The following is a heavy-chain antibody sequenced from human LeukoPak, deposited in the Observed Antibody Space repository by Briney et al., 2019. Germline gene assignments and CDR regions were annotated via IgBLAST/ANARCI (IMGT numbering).Heavy chain of an antibody. CDR3: ARHFPQKGGGITMVRGVRQPRGAFDI. CDR2: TFHSGNT. J-gene: IGHJ3*02. CDR1: GHSIRSAYS. V-gene: IGHV4-38-2*02. D-gene: IGHD3-10*01. Sequence: SETLSLTCNVSGHSIRSAYSWGWIRQPPGKGLEWIVSTFHSGNTYYNPSLQSRVTISVDTSKNQFSLRLSSVTAADTAVYYCARHFPQKGGGITMVRGVRQPRGAFDIWGQGTMVTVSS.